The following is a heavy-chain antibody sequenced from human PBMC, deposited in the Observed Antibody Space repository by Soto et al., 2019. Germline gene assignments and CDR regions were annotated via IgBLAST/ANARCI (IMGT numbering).Heavy chain of an antibody. J-gene: IGHJ4*01. D-gene: IGHD5-12*01. CDR2: IIPAFGSP. Sequence: QVQLVQSGAEVKKPGSSVKVSCKASGGTFSTYSIDWVRQAPGQGLESMGGIIPAFGSPNYAQRFQGRVTITADESTSTAYMELSSLRSDDTAVYYCARAEVATTYFDFWGHGTLVTVSS. V-gene: IGHV1-69*01. CDR3: ARAEVATTYFDF. CDR1: GGTFSTYS.